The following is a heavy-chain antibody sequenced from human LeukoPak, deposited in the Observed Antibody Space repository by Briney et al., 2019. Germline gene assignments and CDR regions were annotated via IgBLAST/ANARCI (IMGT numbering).Heavy chain of an antibody. D-gene: IGHD6-19*01. Sequence: ASVKVSCKASGYTFTSYGISWVRQAPGQGLEWMGWISAYNGNTNYAQKLQGRVTMTTDTSTSTAYMELRSLRSDDTAVYYCAREPLRCSSGSGCDIWGQGTMVTVSS. CDR2: ISAYNGNT. CDR1: GYTFTSYG. V-gene: IGHV1-18*01. J-gene: IGHJ3*02. CDR3: AREPLRCSSGSGCDI.